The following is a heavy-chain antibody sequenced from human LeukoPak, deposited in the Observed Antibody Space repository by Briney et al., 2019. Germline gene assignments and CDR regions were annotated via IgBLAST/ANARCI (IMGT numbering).Heavy chain of an antibody. CDR2: IKQDGSEK. CDR3: ARYNYDFSACGDY. J-gene: IGHJ4*02. Sequence: PGGSLRLSCAASGFTFSSYWMSWVRQAPGKGLEWVANIKQDGSEKYYVDSVKGRFTISRDNAKNSLYLQMNSLRAEDTAVYYCARYNYDFSACGDYWGQGTLVTVSS. V-gene: IGHV3-7*01. CDR1: GFTFSSYW. D-gene: IGHD3-3*01.